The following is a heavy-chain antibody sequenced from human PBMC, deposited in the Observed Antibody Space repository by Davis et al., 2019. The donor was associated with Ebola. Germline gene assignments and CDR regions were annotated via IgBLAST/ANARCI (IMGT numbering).Heavy chain of an antibody. V-gene: IGHV4-4*02. CDR3: ACGLSRSPPPAAIFDY. CDR1: GGAISSSNC. CDR2: MCHGGMT. D-gene: IGHD2-2*01. Sequence: SETLSLTCAVYGGAISSSNCWSLVREPPAKGVELIGEMCHGGMTNSNPSLKCRITISVDKSKNQFSLKLSSVTSADTAVDYCACGLSRSPPPAAIFDYWGQGNLVIVS. J-gene: IGHJ4*02.